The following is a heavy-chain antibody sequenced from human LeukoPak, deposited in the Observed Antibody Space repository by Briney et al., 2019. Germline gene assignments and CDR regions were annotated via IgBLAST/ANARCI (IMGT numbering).Heavy chain of an antibody. V-gene: IGHV1-18*01. D-gene: IGHD4-23*01. CDR3: ARGDYGGSADY. J-gene: IGHJ4*02. Sequence: GASVKVSCKASGYTFNIYGINWVRQAPRQGLEWMGWISGYNGNTKYAQKFQGRVTMTTDTSTSTAYMELRSLRSDDTAVFYCARGDYGGSADYWGQGTLVAVSS. CDR1: GYTFNIYG. CDR2: ISGYNGNT.